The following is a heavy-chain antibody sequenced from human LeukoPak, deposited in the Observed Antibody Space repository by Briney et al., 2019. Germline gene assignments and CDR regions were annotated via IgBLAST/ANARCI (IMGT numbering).Heavy chain of an antibody. Sequence: PSETLSLTCTVSGGSISSSSYYWGWLRQPPGKGLEWIGSIYYSGSTYYNPSLKSRVTISVDTSKNQFSLKLSSVTAADTAVYYCAKHYYGSGSYMDVWGQGTTVTVSS. CDR3: AKHYYGSGSYMDV. V-gene: IGHV4-39*01. CDR1: GGSISSSSYY. CDR2: IYYSGST. J-gene: IGHJ6*02. D-gene: IGHD3-10*01.